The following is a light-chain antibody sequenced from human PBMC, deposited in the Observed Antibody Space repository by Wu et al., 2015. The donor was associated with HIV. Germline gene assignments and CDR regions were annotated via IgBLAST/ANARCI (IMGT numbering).Light chain of an antibody. Sequence: VLKQSPGTLSLSVGDRVALSCRASQSITNNYLAWYQQRPGQAPRLLIYETSNRATGIPDRFVGSGSGTEFTLTISRLESEDFAIYYCQQYGSSPNTFGQGTKLEIK. CDR1: QSITNNY. J-gene: IGKJ2*01. CDR2: ETS. V-gene: IGKV3-20*01. CDR3: QQYGSSPNT.